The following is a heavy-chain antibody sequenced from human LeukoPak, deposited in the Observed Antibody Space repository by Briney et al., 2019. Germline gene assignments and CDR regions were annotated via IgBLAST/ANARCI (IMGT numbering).Heavy chain of an antibody. V-gene: IGHV4-4*07. CDR1: GCSISSYY. CDR3: ARVEGVGYDFWRGYYTGWFVP. CDR2: IYTSGST. D-gene: IGHD3-3*01. J-gene: IGHJ5*02. Sequence: SETLSLACTVSGCSISSYYWSWIRQPAGKGLEWIGRIYTSGSTNYNPSLKSRVTMSVDTSKNQFSLKLSSVPAADTAVYYCARVEGVGYDFWRGYYTGWFVPWGQGTLVTVSS.